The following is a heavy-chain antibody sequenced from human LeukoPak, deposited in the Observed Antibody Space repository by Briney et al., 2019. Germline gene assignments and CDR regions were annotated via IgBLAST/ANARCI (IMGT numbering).Heavy chain of an antibody. D-gene: IGHD2-15*01. V-gene: IGHV4-61*02. CDR2: IYTSGST. J-gene: IGHJ5*02. CDR3: ARDRRYCSGGSCYWIWFDP. Sequence: SETLTLTCAASGGSISSGSYTWSWIRQPAGKELEWIVRIYTSGSTYYNPSLKRRVILSEDTSNNQFSLMLSLVTAAATAVYYCARDRRYCSGGSCYWIWFDPWGQGTLVTVSS. CDR1: GGSISSGSYT.